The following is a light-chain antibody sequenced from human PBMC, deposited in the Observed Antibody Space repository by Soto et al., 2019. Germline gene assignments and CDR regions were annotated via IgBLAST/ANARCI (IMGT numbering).Light chain of an antibody. Sequence: EIQMTQSPPSLSASVGDRVTITCRASQHIDTFLVWYQVKPGKAPKLLIQTASSLHSGVPSRFSGGGFGTSFTLTISSLQPEDFATYYCQQSSTTPYTFGQGTKLEIK. CDR3: QQSSTTPYT. CDR1: QHIDTF. CDR2: TAS. V-gene: IGKV1-39*01. J-gene: IGKJ2*01.